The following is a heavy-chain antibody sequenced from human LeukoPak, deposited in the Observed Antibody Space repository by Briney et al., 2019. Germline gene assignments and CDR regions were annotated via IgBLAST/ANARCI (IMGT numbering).Heavy chain of an antibody. D-gene: IGHD2-15*01. J-gene: IGHJ4*02. V-gene: IGHV4-34*01. CDR3: ARGGASVVAASDYYFDY. CDR1: GGSFSGYY. CDR2: INHSGST. Sequence: SETLSLTCAVYGGSFSGYYWSWIRQPPGKGLEWIGEINHSGSTNYNPSLKSRVTISVDTSKNQFSLKLSSVTAADTAVYYCARGGASVVAASDYYFDYWGQGTLVTVSS.